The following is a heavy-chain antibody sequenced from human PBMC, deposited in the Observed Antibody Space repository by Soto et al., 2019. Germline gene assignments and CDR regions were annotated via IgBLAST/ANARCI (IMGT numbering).Heavy chain of an antibody. CDR1: GFTFRSFT. CDR3: TRDASRDSSARGWFDP. D-gene: IGHD6-13*01. Sequence: GGSLILSCAASGFTFRSFTMNWVRQAPGKGLEWVSTISSNSAYIYYTDALRGRFTISRDNAKNSLHLQMNSLRAEDTAVYFCTRDASRDSSARGWFDPWGPGTLVTVSS. V-gene: IGHV3-21*01. CDR2: ISSNSAYI. J-gene: IGHJ5*02.